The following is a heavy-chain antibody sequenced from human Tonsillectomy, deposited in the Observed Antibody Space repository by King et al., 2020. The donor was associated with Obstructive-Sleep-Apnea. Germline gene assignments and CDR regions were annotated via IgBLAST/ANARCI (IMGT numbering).Heavy chain of an antibody. V-gene: IGHV3-30-3*01. CDR3: ARGRGSWSFDY. CDR2: ISYDGSNK. J-gene: IGHJ4*02. Sequence: VQLVESGGGVVQPGRSLRLSCAASGFTFSSYPMHWVRQAPGKGLEWGAIISYDGSNKYYADSVKGRFTISIDNSKNTLNLQMNDPRAEDTAVYYCARGRGSWSFDYWGQGTLVTVSS. CDR1: GFTFSSYP. D-gene: IGHD6-13*01.